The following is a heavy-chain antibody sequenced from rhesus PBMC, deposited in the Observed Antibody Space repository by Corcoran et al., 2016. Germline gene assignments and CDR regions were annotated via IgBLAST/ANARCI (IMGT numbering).Heavy chain of an antibody. CDR2: FYFDSGST. CDR3: ARQLSAAAVDS. D-gene: IGHD6-31*01. Sequence: QVQLQESGPGLVKPSETLSLTCGVSGVSISSNNWWSWIRQSPGNGLEWIGYFYFDSGSTSSNPSLTSRVTISTGPSKTQFSLKLASVTAADGAIYYCARQLSAAAVDSWGQGVLVTVSS. CDR1: GVSISSNNW. V-gene: IGHV4-65*01. J-gene: IGHJ4*01.